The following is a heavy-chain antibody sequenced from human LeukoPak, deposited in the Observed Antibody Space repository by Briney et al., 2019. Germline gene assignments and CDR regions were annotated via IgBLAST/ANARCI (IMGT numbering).Heavy chain of an antibody. CDR3: ARDPPIAAAYYYYYYGMDV. CDR1: GFTFSSYG. CDR2: IWYDGSNK. J-gene: IGHJ6*02. Sequence: PGGSLRLSCAASGFTFSSYGMHWVRQAPGKGLEWVAVIWYDGSNKYYADSVKGRFTISRDNSKNTLYLQMNSLRAEGTAVYYCARDPPIAAAYYYYYYGMDVWGQGTTVTVSS. V-gene: IGHV3-33*01. D-gene: IGHD6-25*01.